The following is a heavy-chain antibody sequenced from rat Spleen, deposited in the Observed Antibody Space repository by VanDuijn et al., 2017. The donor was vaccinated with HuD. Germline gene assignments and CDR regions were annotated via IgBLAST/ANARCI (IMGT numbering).Heavy chain of an antibody. D-gene: IGHD1-9*01. Sequence: EVQLVESGGGLVQPGRSLKLSCVASGFTFNKYWMTWIRQAPGKGLEWVASITNASGRTYYPDSVKGRFTISRDNAKNTLYLQMDSLRSEDTATYYCARTHTTGIPNYWGQGVMVTVSS. CDR1: GFTFNKYW. CDR3: ARTHTTGIPNY. J-gene: IGHJ2*01. CDR2: ITNASGRT. V-gene: IGHV5-31*01.